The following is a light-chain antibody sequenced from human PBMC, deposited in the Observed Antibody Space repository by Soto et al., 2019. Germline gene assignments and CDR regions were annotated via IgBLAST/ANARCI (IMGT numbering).Light chain of an antibody. CDR2: HAS. Sequence: EIVMTQSPGTLSVSPGERATLFGRASQSVISELAWFQQKPGQAPRLIIYHASTRATGIPARFSGSGSGTELTLTISSLQSEDFAVYYCQHYNNWPLTFGGGTTV. CDR1: QSVISE. V-gene: IGKV3-15*01. CDR3: QHYNNWPLT. J-gene: IGKJ4*01.